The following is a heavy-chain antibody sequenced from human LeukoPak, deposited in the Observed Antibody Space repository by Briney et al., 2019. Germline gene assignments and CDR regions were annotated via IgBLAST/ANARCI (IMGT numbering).Heavy chain of an antibody. V-gene: IGHV3-23*01. CDR2: ISGSGGST. CDR1: GFTFSSYA. Sequence: TGGSLRLSCAASGFTFSSYAMSWVRQAPGKGLEWVSAISGSGGSTYYADSVKGRFTISRDNSKNTLYLQMNSLRAEDTAVYYCAKGDYDFWSGLPFFDYWGQGTLVTVSS. J-gene: IGHJ4*02. CDR3: AKGDYDFWSGLPFFDY. D-gene: IGHD3-3*01.